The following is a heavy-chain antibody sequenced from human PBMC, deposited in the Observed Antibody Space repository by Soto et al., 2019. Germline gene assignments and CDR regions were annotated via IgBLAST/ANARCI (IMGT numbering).Heavy chain of an antibody. Sequence: ASVKVSCKASGGTFSSYAISWVRQAPGQGLEWMGWINPNSGGTNYAQKFQGRVTMTRDTSISAAYMELSRLRSDDTAVYYCALLPVDTAMTYYFDYWGQGTLVTVSS. J-gene: IGHJ4*02. CDR2: INPNSGGT. CDR1: GGTFSSYA. D-gene: IGHD5-18*01. CDR3: ALLPVDTAMTYYFDY. V-gene: IGHV1-2*02.